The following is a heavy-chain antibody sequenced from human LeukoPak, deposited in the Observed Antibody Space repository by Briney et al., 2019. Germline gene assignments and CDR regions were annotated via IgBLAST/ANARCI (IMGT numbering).Heavy chain of an antibody. J-gene: IGHJ4*02. Sequence: ASVKVSCKASGYTFTRHGVSWVRQAPGQGLEWMGWISAYNGDTKYAQNCQGRVTITTDTSTTTAYMELRSLRSDDTAVYYCARDPSNTSGNFPYFDYWGQGTLVTVSS. CDR2: ISAYNGDT. CDR3: ARDPSNTSGNFPYFDY. D-gene: IGHD3-22*01. CDR1: GYTFTRHG. V-gene: IGHV1-18*01.